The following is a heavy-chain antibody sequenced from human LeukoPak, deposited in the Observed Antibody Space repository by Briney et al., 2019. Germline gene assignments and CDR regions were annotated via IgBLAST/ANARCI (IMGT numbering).Heavy chain of an antibody. D-gene: IGHD2-2*01. Sequence: GGSLRPSCAASGFTFSNYGMHWVRQAPGKGLEWVAVISYDGSNKYYADSVKGRFAISRDNSKNTLYLQMNSLRAEDTAVYYCAEAYGYCTTTSCSHEEFDYWGQGTLVTVSS. V-gene: IGHV3-30*18. J-gene: IGHJ4*02. CDR3: AEAYGYCTTTSCSHEEFDY. CDR1: GFTFSNYG. CDR2: ISYDGSNK.